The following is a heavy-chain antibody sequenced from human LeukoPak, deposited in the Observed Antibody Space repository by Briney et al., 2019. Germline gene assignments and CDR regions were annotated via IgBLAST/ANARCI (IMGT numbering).Heavy chain of an antibody. CDR2: ISSSSSTI. V-gene: IGHV3-48*01. CDR1: GFTFSSYS. CDR3: ARDPKYYYDSP. J-gene: IGHJ5*02. Sequence: GGSLRLPCAASGFTFSSYSMNWVRQAPGKGLEWVSYISSSSSTIYYADSVKGRFTISRDNAKNSLYLQMNSLRAEDTAVYYCARDPKYYYDSPWGQGTLVTVSS. D-gene: IGHD3-22*01.